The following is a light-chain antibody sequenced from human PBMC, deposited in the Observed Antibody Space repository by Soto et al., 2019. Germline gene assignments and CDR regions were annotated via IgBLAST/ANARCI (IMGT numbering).Light chain of an antibody. Sequence: EILFTQSPGTLSLSPGERATLSCRASQSLNSNYLAWHQPTPGEAPRLLIYDTFSRATGIPDRLSGSGSGTDFTLTIRRLEPEDFAVYFCQQYDYLITFGQGTRLEIK. J-gene: IGKJ5*01. CDR2: DTF. V-gene: IGKV3-20*01. CDR1: QSLNSNY. CDR3: QQYDYLIT.